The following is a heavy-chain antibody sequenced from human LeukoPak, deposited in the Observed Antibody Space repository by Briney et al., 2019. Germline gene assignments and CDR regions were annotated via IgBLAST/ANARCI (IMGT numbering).Heavy chain of an antibody. CDR3: AKLDDSTSRKPESDAFDI. D-gene: IGHD6-6*01. CDR1: GFTVSNNY. V-gene: IGHV3-66*02. J-gene: IGHJ3*02. Sequence: PGGSLRLSCAASGFTVSNNYMSWVRQAPGKGLEWVSVIYSSGTTYYADSVKGRFTISRDNSKNTLYLQMNSLRAEDTAVYYCAKLDDSTSRKPESDAFDIWGQGTMVTVSS. CDR2: IYSSGTT.